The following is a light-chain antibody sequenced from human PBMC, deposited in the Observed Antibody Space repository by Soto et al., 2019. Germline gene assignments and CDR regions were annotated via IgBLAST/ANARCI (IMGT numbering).Light chain of an antibody. CDR2: GAS. CDR3: QQYNTWPLT. CDR1: QSVSSN. V-gene: IGKV3-15*01. Sequence: EIVMTQSPATLSVSPGERATLSCRASQSVSSNLAWYQQKPGQAPRLLIYGASTRATGIPARFSGSGSGTEFTLTISSLQSEDFAVYYGQQYNTWPLTFGGGTKVEIK. J-gene: IGKJ4*01.